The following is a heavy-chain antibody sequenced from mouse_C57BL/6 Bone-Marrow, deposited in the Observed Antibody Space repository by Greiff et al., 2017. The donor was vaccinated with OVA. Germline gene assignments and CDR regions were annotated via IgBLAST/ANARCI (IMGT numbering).Heavy chain of an antibody. V-gene: IGHV1-22*01. CDR1: GYTFTDYN. D-gene: IGHD2-4*01. CDR3: ARSPGRLRYYFDY. Sequence: EVKLQESGPELVKPGASVKMSCKASGYTFTDYNMHWVKQSHGKSLEWIGYINPNNGGTSYNQKFKGKATLTVNKSSSTAYMELRSLTSEDSAVYYCARSPGRLRYYFDYWGQGTTLTVSS. CDR2: INPNNGGT. J-gene: IGHJ2*01.